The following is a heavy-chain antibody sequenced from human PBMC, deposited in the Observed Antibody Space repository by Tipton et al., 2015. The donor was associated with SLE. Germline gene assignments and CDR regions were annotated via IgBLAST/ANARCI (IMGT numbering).Heavy chain of an antibody. CDR2: IYHSGST. CDR3: ARLEPAYCDGISCSIDWFDT. CDR1: GGSISSVGYY. V-gene: IGHV4-31*11. D-gene: IGHD2-21*01. Sequence: LRLSCAVSGGSISSVGYYWSWIRQHPGKGLEWIGHIYHSGSTFYSPSLRSRVTISVDTSKNQFSLRLISVTAADTAVYYCARLEPAYCDGISCSIDWFDTWGQGILVTVSS. J-gene: IGHJ5*02.